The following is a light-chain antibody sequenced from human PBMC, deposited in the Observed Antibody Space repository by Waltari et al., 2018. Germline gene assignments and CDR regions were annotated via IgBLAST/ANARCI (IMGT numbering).Light chain of an antibody. Sequence: QSVLTQPPPASGTPGQRVTISCSGSRPNIGRNTVNWYQQLPGTAPKLLIYSNNQLPSGVPDRFSGSKSGTSASLAISGLQSEDEADYYCAAWDDSLNGHVVFGGGTKLTVL. J-gene: IGLJ2*01. CDR3: AAWDDSLNGHVV. CDR1: RPNIGRNT. CDR2: SNN. V-gene: IGLV1-44*01.